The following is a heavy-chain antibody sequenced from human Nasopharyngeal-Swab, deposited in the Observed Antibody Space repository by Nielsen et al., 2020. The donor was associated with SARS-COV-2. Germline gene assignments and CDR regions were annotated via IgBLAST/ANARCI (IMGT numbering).Heavy chain of an antibody. CDR1: GGSFSGYY. CDR3: ARIAAAGTVRRRNADY. CDR2: INHSGST. Sequence: SETLSLTCAVYGGSFSGYYWSWIRQPPGKGLEWIGEINHSGSTNYNPSLKSRVTISVDTSKNQFSLKLSSVTAADTAVYYCARIAAAGTVRRRNADYWGQGTLVTVSS. V-gene: IGHV4-34*01. D-gene: IGHD6-13*01. J-gene: IGHJ4*02.